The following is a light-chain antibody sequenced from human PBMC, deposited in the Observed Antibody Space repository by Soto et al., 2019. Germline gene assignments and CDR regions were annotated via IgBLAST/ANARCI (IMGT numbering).Light chain of an antibody. CDR2: WAS. CDR1: QSVLYSSNNKNY. J-gene: IGKJ2*01. Sequence: IVMTQSPDSLAVSLGERATINCKSSQSVLYSSNNKNYLAWYQQKPGQPPKLLISWASTRESGCPDRFSGRGSVTDFTLTISSLQAEDVAVYYCQHYYSIPYTFGQGTKLEIK. V-gene: IGKV4-1*01. CDR3: QHYYSIPYT.